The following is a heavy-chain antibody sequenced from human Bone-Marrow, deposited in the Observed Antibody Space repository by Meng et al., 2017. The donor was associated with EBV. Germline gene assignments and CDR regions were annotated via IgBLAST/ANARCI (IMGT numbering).Heavy chain of an antibody. V-gene: IGHV4-30-4*01. D-gene: IGHD4-17*01. CDR2: IYYSGST. CDR1: GGSISSGGYY. J-gene: IGHJ4*02. Sequence: VQLQGPGPGLVKPSQTLSLTCAVSGGSISSGGYYWSWIRQPPGKGLEWIGYIYYSGSTYYNPSLKSRVTISVDTSKNQFSLKLSSVTAADTAVYYCARADDGDYYFDYWGQGTLVTVSS. CDR3: ARADDGDYYFDY.